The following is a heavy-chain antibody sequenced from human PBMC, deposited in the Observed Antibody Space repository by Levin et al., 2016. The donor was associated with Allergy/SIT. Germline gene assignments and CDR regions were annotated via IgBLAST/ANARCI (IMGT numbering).Heavy chain of an antibody. V-gene: IGHV3-49*04. J-gene: IGHJ6*02. CDR3: TRDQPSYSSSLHYYGMDV. CDR2: IRSKAYGGTT. Sequence: GGSLRLSCAASGFTFSSYSMNWVRQAPGKGLEWVGFIRSKAYGGTTEYAASVKGRFTISRDDSKSIAYLQMNSLKTEDTAVYYCTRDQPSYSSSLHYYGMDVWGQGTTVTVSS. CDR1: GFTFSSYS. D-gene: IGHD6-13*01.